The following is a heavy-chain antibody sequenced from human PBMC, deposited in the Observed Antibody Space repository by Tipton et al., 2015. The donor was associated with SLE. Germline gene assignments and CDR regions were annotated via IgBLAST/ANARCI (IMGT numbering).Heavy chain of an antibody. CDR2: IYYSGST. V-gene: IGHV4-59*01. CDR1: GGSISSYY. J-gene: IGHJ5*02. Sequence: TLSLTCTVSGGSISSYYWSWIRQPPGKGLEWIGYIYYSGSTNYNPSLKSRVTISIDTSKNQFSLKVNSVTAADTAVYYCARGAVLIQDNSWFDPWGQGTLVTVSS. CDR3: ARGAVLIQDNSWFDP. D-gene: IGHD2-21*01.